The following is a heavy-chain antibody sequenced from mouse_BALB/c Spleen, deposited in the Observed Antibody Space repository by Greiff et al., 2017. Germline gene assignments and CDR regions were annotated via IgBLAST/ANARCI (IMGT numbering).Heavy chain of an antibody. CDR1: GYTFTDYN. J-gene: IGHJ2*01. V-gene: IGHV1S29*02. Sequence: EVKLQESGPELVKPGASVKISCKASGYTFTDYNMHWVKQSHGKSLEWIGYIYPYNGGTGYNQKFKSKATLTVDNSSSTAYMELRSLTSEDSAVYYCARNYYGYDYFDYWGQGTTLTVSS. CDR3: ARNYYGYDYFDY. CDR2: IYPYNGGT. D-gene: IGHD1-2*01.